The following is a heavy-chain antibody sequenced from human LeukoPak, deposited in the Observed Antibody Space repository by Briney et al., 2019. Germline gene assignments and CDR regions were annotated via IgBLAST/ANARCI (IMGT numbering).Heavy chain of an antibody. CDR2: ISWNSGSI. CDR3: ARKPYCSGGSCYFVPPDY. D-gene: IGHD2-15*01. V-gene: IGHV3-9*03. Sequence: PGRSLRLSCAASGFTFDDYAMHWVRQAPGKGLERVSGISWNSGSIGYADSVKGRFTISRDNAKNSLYLQMGSLRAEDMAVYFCARKPYCSGGSCYFVPPDYWGQGTLVTVSS. CDR1: GFTFDDYA. J-gene: IGHJ4*02.